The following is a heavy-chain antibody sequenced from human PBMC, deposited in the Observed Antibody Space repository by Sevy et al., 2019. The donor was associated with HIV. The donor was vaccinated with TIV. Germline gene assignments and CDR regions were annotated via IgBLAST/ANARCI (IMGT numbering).Heavy chain of an antibody. J-gene: IGHJ4*02. CDR1: GYTFISYG. CDR3: ARAMRVRSSSDFDY. D-gene: IGHD6-6*01. Sequence: ASVKVSCKASGYTFISYGISWVRQAPGQGLEWMGWISAYNGNTNYAQKLQGRVTMTTDTSTSTAYMELRSLRSDDTAVYYCARAMRVRSSSDFDYWGQGTLVTVSS. CDR2: ISAYNGNT. V-gene: IGHV1-18*01.